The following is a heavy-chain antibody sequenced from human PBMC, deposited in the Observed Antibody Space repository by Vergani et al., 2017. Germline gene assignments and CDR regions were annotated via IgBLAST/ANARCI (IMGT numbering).Heavy chain of an antibody. CDR3: ARGPSYCSSTSCYLDY. J-gene: IGHJ4*02. D-gene: IGHD2-2*01. CDR2: ISTYNGNT. V-gene: IGHV1-18*01. CDR1: GYTFTSYG. Sequence: QVQMVQSRAEVKKPGASVKVSCKASGYTFTSYGISWVRQAPGQGLEWMGWISTYNGNTNYAQNLQGRVTMTTETSTSTAYMELRSLRSDDTAVDYCARGPSYCSSTSCYLDYWGQGTLVTVSS.